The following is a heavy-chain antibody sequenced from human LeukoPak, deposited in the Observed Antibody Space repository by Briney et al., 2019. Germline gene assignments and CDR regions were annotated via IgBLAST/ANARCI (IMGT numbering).Heavy chain of an antibody. J-gene: IGHJ4*02. CDR2: INPNSGGT. CDR3: ARKAQYCSSTSCSDFDY. Sequence: ASVKVSCKASGYTLTGYYMHWVRQAPGQGLEWMGWINPNSGGTNYAQKFQGRVTMTRDTSISTAYMELSRLRSDDTAVYYCARKAQYCSSTSCSDFDYWGQGTLVTVSS. D-gene: IGHD2-2*01. CDR1: GYTLTGYY. V-gene: IGHV1-2*02.